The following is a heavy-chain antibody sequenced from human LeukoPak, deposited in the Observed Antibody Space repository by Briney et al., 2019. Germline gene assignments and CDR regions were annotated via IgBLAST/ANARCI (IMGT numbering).Heavy chain of an antibody. CDR1: GFTFSSYG. V-gene: IGHV3-30*18. CDR3: AKLTPRGYYDSSGYYPDY. D-gene: IGHD3-22*01. CDR2: ISYDGSNK. Sequence: PGGSLRLYCAASGFTFSSYGMHWVRQAPGKGLEWVAVISYDGSNKYYADSVKGRFTISRDNSKNTLYLQMNSLRAEDTAVYYCAKLTPRGYYDSSGYYPDYWGQGTLVTVSS. J-gene: IGHJ4*02.